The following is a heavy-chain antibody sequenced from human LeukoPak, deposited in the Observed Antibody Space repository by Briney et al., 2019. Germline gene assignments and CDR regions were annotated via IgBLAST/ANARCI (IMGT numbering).Heavy chain of an antibody. CDR3: ARGSITVVPAFDM. V-gene: IGHV4-59*12. J-gene: IGHJ3*02. CDR2: IYYTGSA. Sequence: SETLSLTCTVSGGSIITYCWSWTRQPPGKGLEWIGCIYYTGSANYNPSLKSRGTISVDTSKNQFSLKLSSVTAADTAVYYCARGSITVVPAFDMWGQRTMFTVSS. D-gene: IGHD4-23*01. CDR1: GGSIITYC.